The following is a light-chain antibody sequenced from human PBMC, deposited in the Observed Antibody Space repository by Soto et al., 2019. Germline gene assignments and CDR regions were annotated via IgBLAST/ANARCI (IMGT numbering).Light chain of an antibody. Sequence: DIQMTQSPSTLSASVVDRVTITCRASQSVGNYLAWYQQKSWKAPKLLIYDASSLQSGVPSRFGGSGSGTEFALTISSLQPDDFATYYCQQYYSYWTFGQGTKVDIK. J-gene: IGKJ1*01. CDR2: DAS. CDR3: QQYYSYWT. V-gene: IGKV1-5*01. CDR1: QSVGNY.